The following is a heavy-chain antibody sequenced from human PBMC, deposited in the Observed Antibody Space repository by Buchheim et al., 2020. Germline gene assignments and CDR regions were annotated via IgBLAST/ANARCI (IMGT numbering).Heavy chain of an antibody. V-gene: IGHV3-30*04. CDR2: ISYDGSNK. J-gene: IGHJ6*02. D-gene: IGHD6-19*01. CDR3: ARGSISGWYYQNYYGMDV. CDR1: GFTFSSYA. Sequence: QVQLVESGGGVVQPGRFLRLSCAASGFTFSSYAMHWVRQAPGKGLEWVAVISYDGSNKYYADSVKGRFTISRDNSKNTLYLQMNSLRAEDTAVYYCARGSISGWYYQNYYGMDVWGQGTT.